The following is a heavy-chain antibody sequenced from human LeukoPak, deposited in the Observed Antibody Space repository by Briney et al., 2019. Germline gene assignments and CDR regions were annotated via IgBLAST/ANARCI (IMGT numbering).Heavy chain of an antibody. CDR3: AKDLKGLYDYVRGSYAIDI. CDR1: GFTFRSYG. CDR2: ISGRGGET. V-gene: IGHV3-23*01. D-gene: IGHD3-16*01. J-gene: IGHJ3*02. Sequence: PGGSLRLSCEASGFTFRSYGMSWVRQGPGKGLEWVSGISGRGGETDYADFVKVRFTISRDNSKNTLFLQMNSLRAEDTAVYYCAKDLKGLYDYVRGSYAIDIWGHGTMVTVSS.